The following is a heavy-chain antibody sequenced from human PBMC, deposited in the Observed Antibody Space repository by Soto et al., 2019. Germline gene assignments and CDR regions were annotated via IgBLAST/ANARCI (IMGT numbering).Heavy chain of an antibody. CDR3: TRANWYSEY. Sequence: QVQLQESGPGLVKPSETLSLTCTVSGGSISNHYWSWIRQPPGKGLEWIGYIYYNGNTNYNPSLKSRVTMSVDTSRNQISLMLTSVTAADTAVYYCTRANWYSEYWGQGTLVTVPS. J-gene: IGHJ4*02. CDR1: GGSISNHY. D-gene: IGHD7-27*01. CDR2: IYYNGNT. V-gene: IGHV4-59*11.